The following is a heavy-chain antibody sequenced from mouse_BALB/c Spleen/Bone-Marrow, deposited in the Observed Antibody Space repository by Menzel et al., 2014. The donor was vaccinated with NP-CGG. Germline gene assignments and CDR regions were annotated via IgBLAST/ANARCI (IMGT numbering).Heavy chain of an antibody. CDR2: ISDGGSYT. D-gene: IGHD4-1*01. V-gene: IGHV5-4*02. CDR3: TRGGNWEDFDY. Sequence: EVKVVESGGGLVKPGGSLKLSCAASGFTFSDYYMYWVRQTPEKRLEWVATISDGGSYTYYPDSVKGRFTISRDNAKNTLFLQMTSLRSEDTAIYFCTRGGNWEDFDYWGQGTTLTVSS. CDR1: GFTFSDYY. J-gene: IGHJ2*01.